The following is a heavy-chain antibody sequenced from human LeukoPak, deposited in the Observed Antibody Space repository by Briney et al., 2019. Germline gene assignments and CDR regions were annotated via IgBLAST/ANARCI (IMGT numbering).Heavy chain of an antibody. D-gene: IGHD4-17*01. CDR2: INHSGST. J-gene: IGHJ4*02. Sequence: SETLSLTCAVYGGSFSGYYWSWIRQPPGKGLEWIGEINHSGSTNYNPSLKSRVTISVDTSKNQFSLKLSSVTAADTAVYYCARGGQEDGDYRSFDYWGQGTLVTVSS. CDR1: GGSFSGYY. V-gene: IGHV4-34*01. CDR3: ARGGQEDGDYRSFDY.